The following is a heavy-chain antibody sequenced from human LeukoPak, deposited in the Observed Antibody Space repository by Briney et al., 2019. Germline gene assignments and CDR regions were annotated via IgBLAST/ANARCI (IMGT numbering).Heavy chain of an antibody. J-gene: IGHJ2*01. CDR2: IYSGGST. Sequence: PGGSLRLSCAASGFTFSSYAMSWVRQAPGKGLEWVSVIYSGGSTYYADSVKGRFTISRDNSKNTLYLQMNSLRAEDTAVYYCARVNYGDYQMVHWYFDLWGRGTLVTVSS. CDR3: ARVNYGDYQMVHWYFDL. V-gene: IGHV3-66*01. D-gene: IGHD4-17*01. CDR1: GFTFSSYA.